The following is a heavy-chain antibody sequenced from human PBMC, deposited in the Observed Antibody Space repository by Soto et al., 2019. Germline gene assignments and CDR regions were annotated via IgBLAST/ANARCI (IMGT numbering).Heavy chain of an antibody. J-gene: IGHJ6*02. CDR2: IYTSGST. D-gene: IGHD2-15*01. Sequence: PSETLSLTCTVSGGSISSYYWSWIRQPAGKGLEWIGRIYTSGSTNYNPSLKSRVTMSVDTSKNQFSLKLSSVTAEDTAVYYCARDQLVSPPGYWSGGSCYSIDYYYGMDVWGQGTTVTVSS. V-gene: IGHV4-4*07. CDR1: GGSISSYY. CDR3: ARDQLVSPPGYWSGGSCYSIDYYYGMDV.